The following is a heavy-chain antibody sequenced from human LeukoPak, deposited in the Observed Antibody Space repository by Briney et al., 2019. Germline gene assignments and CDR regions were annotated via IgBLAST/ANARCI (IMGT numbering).Heavy chain of an antibody. D-gene: IGHD6-25*01. CDR3: VKDLYDSSGFTY. CDR1: GFTFGDYA. V-gene: IGHV3-49*04. CDR2: IRSKAYGGTT. Sequence: GGSLRLSCTASGFTFGDYAMSWVRQAPGKGLEWVGFIRSKAYGGTTEYAASVKGRFTISRDDSKSIAYLQMNSLKTEDTAVYYCVKDLYDSSGFTYWGQGTLVTISS. J-gene: IGHJ4*02.